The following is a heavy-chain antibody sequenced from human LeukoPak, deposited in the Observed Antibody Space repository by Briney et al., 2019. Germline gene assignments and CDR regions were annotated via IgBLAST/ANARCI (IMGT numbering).Heavy chain of an antibody. Sequence: GGSLRLFCAASGFPFRTYWMRWVRQAPGKGLEGVANINEDGGEKYYADSVKGRFIIYRDNARNTLYVQMNNLRAEDTAVYYCARTSGDPFDYWGQGTLVAVSS. CDR3: ARTSGDPFDY. CDR2: INEDGGEK. D-gene: IGHD4-17*01. V-gene: IGHV3-7*01. CDR1: GFPFRTYW. J-gene: IGHJ4*02.